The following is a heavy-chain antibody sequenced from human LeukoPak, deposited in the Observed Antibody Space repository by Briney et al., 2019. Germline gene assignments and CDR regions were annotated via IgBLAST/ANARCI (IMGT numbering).Heavy chain of an antibody. CDR1: GYTLTELS. J-gene: IGHJ4*02. D-gene: IGHD2-2*02. V-gene: IGHV1-24*01. CDR2: FDPEDGET. CDR3: ATVAVVVVPAAIPGPYYFDY. Sequence: GASVKVSCKVSGYTLTELSMHWVRQAPGKGLEWMGGFDPEDGETIYAQKFQGRVTMTEDTSTDTAYMELSSLRSEDTAVYYCATVAVVVVPAAIPGPYYFDYWGQGTLVIVSS.